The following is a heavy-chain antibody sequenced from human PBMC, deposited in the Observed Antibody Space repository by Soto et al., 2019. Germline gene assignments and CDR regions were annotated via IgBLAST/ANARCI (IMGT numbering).Heavy chain of an antibody. CDR2: ISDNGVNT. Sequence: GGSLRLSCAASGFTFNDYAMSWVRQAPGKGLEWVSAISDNGVNTYYTNSVKGRFTISRDNSKNTLYLQMNSLRVEDTAVYYCVDQIGFGSYGKCYYDSWGQGTPVTVSS. CDR1: GFTFNDYA. V-gene: IGHV3-23*01. CDR3: VDQIGFGSYGKCYYDS. D-gene: IGHD3-10*01. J-gene: IGHJ4*02.